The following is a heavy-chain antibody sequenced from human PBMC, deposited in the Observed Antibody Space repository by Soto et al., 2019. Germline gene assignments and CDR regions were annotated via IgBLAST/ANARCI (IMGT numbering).Heavy chain of an antibody. CDR2: IYHSGST. V-gene: IGHV4-4*02. J-gene: IGHJ6*02. D-gene: IGHD1-26*01. CDR1: GGSISSSNW. Sequence: QVQLQESGPGLVKPSGTLSLTCAVSGGSISSSNWWSWVRQPPGKGLEWIGEIYHSGSTNYNPSLKSRVTISVDKPKNQFSLKLSSVTAADTAAYYCARVSGSYYYGMDVWGQGTTVTVSS. CDR3: ARVSGSYYYGMDV.